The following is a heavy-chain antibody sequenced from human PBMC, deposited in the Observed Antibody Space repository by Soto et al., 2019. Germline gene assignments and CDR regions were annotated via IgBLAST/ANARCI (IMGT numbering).Heavy chain of an antibody. D-gene: IGHD6-19*01. Sequence: QVQLQESGPGLVKPSETLSLTCIVSGGSMSSYYWSWIRQPPGKGLEWIGYIYYSGSTSYNPSLKSRVTISVDTSKNQFSLKLSSVTAADTAVYYCARRSIAVAGVPYYFDYWGQGTLVTVSS. CDR2: IYYSGST. V-gene: IGHV4-59*08. J-gene: IGHJ4*02. CDR3: ARRSIAVAGVPYYFDY. CDR1: GGSMSSYY.